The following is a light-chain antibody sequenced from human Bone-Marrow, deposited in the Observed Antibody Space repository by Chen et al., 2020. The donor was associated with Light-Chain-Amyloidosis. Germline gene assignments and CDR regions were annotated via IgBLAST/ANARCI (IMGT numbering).Light chain of an antibody. CDR1: DLPTKY. CDR3: QSADSSGTYEVI. Sequence: SYELTLPPSVSVSPGQTARITLSGDDLPTKYAYWYQQKPGQAPVLVIHRDTERPSGISERFSGSSSGTTATLTISGVQAEDEADYHCQSADSSGTYEVIFGGGTKLTVL. J-gene: IGLJ2*01. V-gene: IGLV3-25*03. CDR2: RDT.